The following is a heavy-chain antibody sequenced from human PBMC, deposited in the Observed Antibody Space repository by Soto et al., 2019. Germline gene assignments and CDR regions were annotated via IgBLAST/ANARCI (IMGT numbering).Heavy chain of an antibody. Sequence: VQLVESGGCLVQPGGSLRLSCAASGFTLSTYWMHWVRQVPGKGLVWVSRISSGGTYTNYADSVKGRFTISRDSARNTLFLQMNYLTGEDTAVYYCARTFVDGMAGFGPWGQGTLVTVSS. CDR2: ISSGGTYT. J-gene: IGHJ5*02. V-gene: IGHV3-74*01. CDR1: GFTLSTYW. CDR3: ARTFVDGMAGFGP. D-gene: IGHD2-15*01.